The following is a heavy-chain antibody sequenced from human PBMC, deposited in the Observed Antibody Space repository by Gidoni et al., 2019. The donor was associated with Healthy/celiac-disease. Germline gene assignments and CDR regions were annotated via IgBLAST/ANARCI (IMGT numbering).Heavy chain of an antibody. CDR3: ARDGGKATYYYDSSGSPQEAFDI. Sequence: VSYISSSSSTIYYADSVKGRFTISRDNAKNSLYLQMNSLRAEDTAVYYCARDGGKATYYYDSSGSPQEAFDIWGQGTMVTVSS. V-gene: IGHV3-48*04. J-gene: IGHJ3*02. CDR2: ISSSSSTI. D-gene: IGHD3-22*01.